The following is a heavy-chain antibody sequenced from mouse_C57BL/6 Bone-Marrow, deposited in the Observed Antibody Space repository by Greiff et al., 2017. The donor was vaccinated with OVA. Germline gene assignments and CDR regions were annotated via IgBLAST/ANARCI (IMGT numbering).Heavy chain of an antibody. V-gene: IGHV1-42*01. Sequence: VQLQQSGPELVKPGASVKISCKASGYSFTGYYMNWVKQSPEKSLEWIGEINPSTGGTTYNQKFKAKATLTVDKSSSTAYMQLKSLTSEDAAVYYCARDEGEAYWGQGTLVTVSA. J-gene: IGHJ3*01. CDR3: ARDEGEAY. CDR1: GYSFTGYY. CDR2: INPSTGGT.